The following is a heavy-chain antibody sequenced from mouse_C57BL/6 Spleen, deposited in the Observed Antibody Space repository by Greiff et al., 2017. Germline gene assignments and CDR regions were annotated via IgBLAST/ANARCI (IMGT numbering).Heavy chain of an antibody. V-gene: IGHV1-69*01. CDR1: GYTFTSYW. CDR3: ASGTGTKFLFGY. D-gene: IGHD1-3*01. J-gene: IGHJ2*01. Sequence: LQQPGAELVMPGASVKLSCKASGYTFTSYWMHWVKQRPGQGLEWIGEIDPSDSYTNYNQKFKGKSTLTVDKSSTTAYMQLSSLTSENSAVYDGASGTGTKFLFGYWGQGTTLTVSS. CDR2: IDPSDSYT.